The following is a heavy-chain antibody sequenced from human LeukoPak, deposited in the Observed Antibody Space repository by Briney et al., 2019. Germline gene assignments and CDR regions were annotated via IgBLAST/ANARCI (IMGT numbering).Heavy chain of an antibody. V-gene: IGHV3-21*01. CDR2: IGLSGGSI. D-gene: IGHD5-24*01. CDR3: ARGVGDGYRIFDY. Sequence: GGSLRLSCATSGFTFSSYSMNWVRQTPGKGLEWVSSIGLSGGSIFYADSVKGRFSISRDNAKNSLYLQMNSLRAEDTAVYYCARGVGDGYRIFDYWGQGTLSPSPQ. J-gene: IGHJ4*02. CDR1: GFTFSSYS.